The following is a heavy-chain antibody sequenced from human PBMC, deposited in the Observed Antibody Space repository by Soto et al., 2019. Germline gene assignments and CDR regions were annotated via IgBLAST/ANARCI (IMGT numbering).Heavy chain of an antibody. Sequence: GGSLRLSCAASGFTFSSYWMSWVRQAPGKGLEWVANIKQDGSEKYYVDSVKGRFTISRDNAKNSLYLQMNSLRAEDTAVYYCASRSDSSGYSLNPNDYWGQGTLVTVSS. V-gene: IGHV3-7*01. CDR1: GFTFSSYW. D-gene: IGHD3-22*01. J-gene: IGHJ4*02. CDR3: ASRSDSSGYSLNPNDY. CDR2: IKQDGSEK.